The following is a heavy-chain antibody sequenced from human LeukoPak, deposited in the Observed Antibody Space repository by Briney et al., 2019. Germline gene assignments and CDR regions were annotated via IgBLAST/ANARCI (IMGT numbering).Heavy chain of an antibody. CDR3: ARVGYSGYDIREYYFDY. CDR2: ISTSSNNI. J-gene: IGHJ4*02. CDR1: GFTFSLYD. V-gene: IGHV3-21*04. Sequence: GGSLRLSCAASGFTFSLYDMNWVRQAPGKGLEWVAFISTSSNNIYYADSVKGRFTISRDNAKNSLYLQMNSLRAEDTAVYYCARVGYSGYDIREYYFDYWGQGTLVTVSS. D-gene: IGHD5-12*01.